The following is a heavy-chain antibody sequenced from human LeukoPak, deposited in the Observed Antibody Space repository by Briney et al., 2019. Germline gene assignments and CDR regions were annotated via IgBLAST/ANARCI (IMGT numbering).Heavy chain of an antibody. CDR2: IYSGDST. V-gene: IGHV3-53*01. J-gene: IGHJ3*02. CDR1: GFIVSDNY. CDR3: ARDSRGRKGGAIAFDI. D-gene: IGHD1-14*01. Sequence: PGGSLRLSCAASGFIVSDNYMNWVRQAPGKGLEWVSVIYSGDSTYYADSVKGRFTISRDNSKNTLCLQMNSLRVEDTALYYCARDSRGRKGGAIAFDIWARGQWSPSLQ.